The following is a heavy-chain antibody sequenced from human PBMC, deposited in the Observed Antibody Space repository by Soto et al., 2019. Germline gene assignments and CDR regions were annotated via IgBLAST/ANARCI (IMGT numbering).Heavy chain of an antibody. CDR2: IYYSGST. D-gene: IGHD2-2*01. V-gene: IGHV4-59*01. Sequence: SETLSLTCTVSGGSISSYYWSWIRQPPGKGLEWIGYIYYSGSTNYNPSLKSRATISVDTSKNQFSLKLSSVTAADTAVYYCARMVVPAAILDYYYGMDVWGQGTPVTVSS. J-gene: IGHJ6*02. CDR1: GGSISSYY. CDR3: ARMVVPAAILDYYYGMDV.